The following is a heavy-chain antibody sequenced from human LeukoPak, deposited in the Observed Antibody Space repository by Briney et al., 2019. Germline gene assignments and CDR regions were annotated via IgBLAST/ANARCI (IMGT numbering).Heavy chain of an antibody. V-gene: IGHV4-39*01. D-gene: IGHD6-13*01. CDR2: IYYSGST. J-gene: IGHJ6*03. CDR3: ARRAGAAAGYYYYMDV. CDR1: GGSISSSSYY. Sequence: SETLSLTCTVSGGSISSSSYYWGWIRQPPGKGLEWIGSIYYSGSTYYNPSLKSRVTISVDTSKNQFSLKLSSVTATDTAVYYCARRAGAAAGYYYYMDVWGKGTTVTISS.